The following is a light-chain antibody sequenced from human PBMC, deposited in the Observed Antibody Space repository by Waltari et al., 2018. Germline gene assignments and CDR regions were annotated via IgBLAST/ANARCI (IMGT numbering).Light chain of an antibody. CDR2: DVN. V-gene: IGLV2-11*01. CDR1: NDDVGGYTY. Sequence: QSALTQPRSVSASPGQSVTIPCTGINDDVGGYTYVSWYLQHPGQAPKLLIYDVNKCPSGVPDRFSGSSSGSTASLTIAGLQTEDEAHYYCCSYAGSRKVFGGGTKLTVL. J-gene: IGLJ2*01. CDR3: CSYAGSRKV.